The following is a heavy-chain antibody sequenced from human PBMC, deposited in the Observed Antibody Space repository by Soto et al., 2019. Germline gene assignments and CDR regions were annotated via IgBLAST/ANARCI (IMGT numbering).Heavy chain of an antibody. CDR3: ARGQRFSDWFDP. V-gene: IGHV4-4*07. CDR1: GGTLSGYY. CDR2: IYSSGST. Sequence: SETLSLTCTVTGGTLSGYYWTWIRQSAGGGLERIGRIYSSGSTNYNPSLKSRVTISLDTSMSHFSLRLRSVSAADTAVYYCARGQRFSDWFDPWGQGTLVTVSS. J-gene: IGHJ5*02. D-gene: IGHD3-3*01.